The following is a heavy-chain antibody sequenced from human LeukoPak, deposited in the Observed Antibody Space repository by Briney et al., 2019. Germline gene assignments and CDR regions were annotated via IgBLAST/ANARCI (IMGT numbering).Heavy chain of an antibody. J-gene: IGHJ4*02. V-gene: IGHV1-69*04. CDR3: ARGFIGSVVDY. Sequence: SVKVSCKASGGTFSSYAISWVRQAPGQGLAWMGRIIPILGIANYAQKFQGRVTITADKSTSTAYMELSSLRSEDTAVYYCARGFIGSVVDYWGQGTLVTVSS. CDR2: IIPILGIA. CDR1: GGTFSSYA. D-gene: IGHD3-10*01.